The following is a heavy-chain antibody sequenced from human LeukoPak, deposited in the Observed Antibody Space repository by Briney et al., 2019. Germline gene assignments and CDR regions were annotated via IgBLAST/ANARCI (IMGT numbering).Heavy chain of an antibody. D-gene: IGHD3-10*01. J-gene: IGHJ4*02. CDR2: ISGSGGST. Sequence: GGSLRLSCAASGFTFSSYAMSWVRQAPGKGLEWVSVISGSGGSTYYADSVKGRFTISRDNSKNTLYLQMNSLRAVDTAVYYCAKEGVVRGVKALGYWGQGTLVTVSS. CDR3: AKEGVVRGVKALGY. V-gene: IGHV3-23*01. CDR1: GFTFSSYA.